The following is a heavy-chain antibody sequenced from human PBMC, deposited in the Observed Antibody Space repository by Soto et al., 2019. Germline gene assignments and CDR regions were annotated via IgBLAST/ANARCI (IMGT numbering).Heavy chain of an antibody. CDR1: GFTFSSYA. CDR3: AKRRGSFGELSPDYYYYVMDV. J-gene: IGHJ6*02. V-gene: IGHV3-23*01. CDR2: ISGSGGSA. Sequence: GGSLRLSCAASGFTFSSYAMSWVRQAPGKGLEWVSAISGSGGSAYYADSVKGRFTISRENSKNTLYLQMNSLRAEDTAVYYRAKRRGSFGELSPDYYYYVMDVWGQGTTVTVSS. D-gene: IGHD3-10*01.